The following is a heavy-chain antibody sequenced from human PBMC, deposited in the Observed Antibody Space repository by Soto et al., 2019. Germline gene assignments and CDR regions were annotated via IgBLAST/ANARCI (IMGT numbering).Heavy chain of an antibody. D-gene: IGHD6-19*01. CDR2: IYYSGST. Sequence: PSETLSLTCTVSGGSISSSSYYWGWIRQPPGKGLEWIGSIYYSGSTYYNPSLKSRVTISVDTSKNQFSLKLSSVTAADTAVYYCASFSSVAGTPFDYWGQGTLVTVSS. CDR1: GGSISSSSYY. V-gene: IGHV4-39*01. CDR3: ASFSSVAGTPFDY. J-gene: IGHJ4*02.